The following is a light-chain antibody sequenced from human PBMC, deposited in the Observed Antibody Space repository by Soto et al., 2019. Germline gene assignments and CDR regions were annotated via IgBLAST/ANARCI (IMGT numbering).Light chain of an antibody. CDR1: QSVSSSY. Sequence: EIVLTQSPGTLSLSPGERDTLSCRASQSVSSSYLAWYQQKPGQAPRPLIYGASRRAIGIPDRFSGSGSGTDFTLTISRLEPEDFAVYYCQQYGSSPWTFGQGTKVEIK. V-gene: IGKV3-20*01. CDR2: GAS. CDR3: QQYGSSPWT. J-gene: IGKJ1*01.